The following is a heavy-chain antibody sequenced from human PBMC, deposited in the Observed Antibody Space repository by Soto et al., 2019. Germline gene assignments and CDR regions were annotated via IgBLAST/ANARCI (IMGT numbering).Heavy chain of an antibody. Sequence: TLSLTCTVSGGSISSGGYYWSWIRQHPGKGLEWIGYIYYSGSTYYNPSLKSRVTISVDTSKNQFSLKLSSVTAADTAVYYCARERYCSSTSCRPSGMDVWGQGTTVTVSS. CDR3: ARERYCSSTSCRPSGMDV. CDR2: IYYSGST. CDR1: GGSISSGGYY. J-gene: IGHJ6*02. D-gene: IGHD2-2*01. V-gene: IGHV4-31*03.